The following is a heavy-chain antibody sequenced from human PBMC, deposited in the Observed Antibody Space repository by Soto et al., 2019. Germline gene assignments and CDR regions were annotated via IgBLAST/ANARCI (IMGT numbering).Heavy chain of an antibody. CDR3: ARQPTTGDTDLWFDP. CDR1: GGSISTSRSY. D-gene: IGHD2-21*01. Sequence: QLQLLESGPGLVKASETLSLTCSVSGGSISTSRSYWAWIRQPPGKGLEWLANIFYSGSTFYNPSLPSRASVSVDTSKNEFSLKLRSVTAADTAVYYCARQPTTGDTDLWFDPWGQGTLVTVSS. V-gene: IGHV4-39*01. CDR2: IFYSGST. J-gene: IGHJ5*02.